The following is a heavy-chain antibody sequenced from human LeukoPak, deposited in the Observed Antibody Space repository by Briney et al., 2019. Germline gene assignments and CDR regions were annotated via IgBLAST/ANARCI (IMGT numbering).Heavy chain of an antibody. J-gene: IGHJ4*02. CDR2: ITGSGGAT. V-gene: IGHV3-23*01. D-gene: IGHD2-2*01. CDR3: AKAFVVVPAATNRYFDY. CDR1: GFTFSTYA. Sequence: GGSLRLSCAASGFTFSTYAVNWVRQAPGKGLEWVSAITGSGGATYYADSVKGRFTISRDNSKNTLYLQMSSLRAEDTAVYYCAKAFVVVPAATNRYFDYWGQGTLVTVSS.